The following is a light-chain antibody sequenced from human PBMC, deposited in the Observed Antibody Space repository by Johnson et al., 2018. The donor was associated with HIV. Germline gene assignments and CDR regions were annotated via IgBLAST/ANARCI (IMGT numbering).Light chain of an antibody. CDR1: SSDMGNYA. CDR2: ENN. CDR3: GTWDSSLSAGV. V-gene: IGLV1-51*02. J-gene: IGLJ1*01. Sequence: QAVLTQPPSVSAAPGQKVTISCSGSSSDMGNYAVSWYQQLPGTAPKLLIYENNKRPSGIPDRFSGSKSGTSATLGITGLQTGDEADYYCGTWDSSLSAGVFGTGTKVTVL.